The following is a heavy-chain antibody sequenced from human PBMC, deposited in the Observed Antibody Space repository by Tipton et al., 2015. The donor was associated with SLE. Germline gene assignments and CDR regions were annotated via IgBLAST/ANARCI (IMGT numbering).Heavy chain of an antibody. Sequence: SLRLSCEASGFTFSTYSLHWVRQAPGNGLEWVAVIWYDGTNKHYADSGKGRFTISRDNSKDTLYLQMNSLRVEDTAVYYCAKGSPGYSSSWWGFDYWGQGTLVTVSS. J-gene: IGHJ4*02. V-gene: IGHV3-33*06. CDR3: AKGSPGYSSSWWGFDY. CDR1: GFTFSTYS. CDR2: IWYDGTNK. D-gene: IGHD6-13*01.